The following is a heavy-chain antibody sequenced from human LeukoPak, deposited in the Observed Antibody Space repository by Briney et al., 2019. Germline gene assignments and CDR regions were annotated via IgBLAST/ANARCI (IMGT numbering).Heavy chain of an antibody. CDR2: ISSSSSYI. CDR1: GFTFSSYS. D-gene: IGHD5-24*01. Sequence: GGSLRLSCAASGFTFSSYSMNWVRQAPGKGLEWVSSISSSSSYIYYADSVKGRLTISRDNAKNSLYLQMNSLRAEDTAVYYCARDGYNAGFDYWGQGTLVTVSS. J-gene: IGHJ4*02. V-gene: IGHV3-21*01. CDR3: ARDGYNAGFDY.